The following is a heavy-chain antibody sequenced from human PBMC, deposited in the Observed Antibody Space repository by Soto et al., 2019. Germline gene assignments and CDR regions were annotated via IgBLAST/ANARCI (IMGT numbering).Heavy chain of an antibody. Sequence: TLPLSCTVSGGSVGSHSEYWSRNRQPPGKGREWIGYIYYSGSTNYNPSLKSRVTIAVDTSKNQFSLKLTSVTAADTAVYYCARDSKRGHSGYDTLDYWGQGTPVTVSS. J-gene: IGHJ4*02. CDR2: IYYSGST. D-gene: IGHD5-12*01. CDR1: GGSVGSHSEY. CDR3: ARDSKRGHSGYDTLDY. V-gene: IGHV4-61*01.